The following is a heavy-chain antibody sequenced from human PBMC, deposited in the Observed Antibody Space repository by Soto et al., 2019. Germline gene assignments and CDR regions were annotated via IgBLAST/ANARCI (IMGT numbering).Heavy chain of an antibody. Sequence: SETLSLTCTVSGGSISSSSYYWGWIRQPPGKGLEWIGSIYYSGSTYYNPSLESRVTISVDTSKNQFSLKLSSVTAADTAVYYCARHDSSGYYPIPYYFDYWGQGTLVTVSS. V-gene: IGHV4-39*01. CDR2: IYYSGST. CDR1: GGSISSSSYY. D-gene: IGHD3-22*01. CDR3: ARHDSSGYYPIPYYFDY. J-gene: IGHJ4*02.